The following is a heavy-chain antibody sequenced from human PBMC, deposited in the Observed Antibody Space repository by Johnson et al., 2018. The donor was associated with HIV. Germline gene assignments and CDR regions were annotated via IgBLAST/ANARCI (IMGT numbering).Heavy chain of an antibody. D-gene: IGHD3-22*01. Sequence: QVQLVESGGGVVQPGRSLRLSCAASGFTFSSYAMHWVRQAPGKGLEWVAVISYDGSNKYYADSVKGRFTISRDNSKKTLYLQMNSLRAEDTAVYYCAREGDRIVVVAAFDIWGQWTMVIVSS. V-gene: IGHV3-30-3*01. J-gene: IGHJ3*02. CDR2: ISYDGSNK. CDR1: GFTFSSYA. CDR3: AREGDRIVVVAAFDI.